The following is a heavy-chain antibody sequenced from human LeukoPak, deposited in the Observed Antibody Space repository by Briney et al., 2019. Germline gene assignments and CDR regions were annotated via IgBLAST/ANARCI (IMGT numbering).Heavy chain of an antibody. CDR1: GGSFSGYY. D-gene: IGHD3-10*01. J-gene: IGHJ6*02. CDR2: INHSGST. CDR3: ARSPGSYYYYYGMDV. V-gene: IGHV4-34*01. Sequence: KTWETLSLTCAVYGGSFSGYYWSWIRQPPGKGLEWIGEINHSGSTNYNPSLKSRVTISVDTSKNQFSLKLSSVTAADTAVYYCARSPGSYYYYYGMDVWGQGTTVTVSS.